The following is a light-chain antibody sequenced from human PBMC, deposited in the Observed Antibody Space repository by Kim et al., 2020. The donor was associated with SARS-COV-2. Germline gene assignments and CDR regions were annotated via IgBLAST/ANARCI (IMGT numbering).Light chain of an antibody. J-gene: IGKJ2*01. V-gene: IGKV3-15*01. CDR3: QQDNNWTSET. CDR1: QSVSSN. CDR2: GAS. Sequence: EIVMTQSPATLSVSPGERATLSCRASQSVSSNLAWYQQKPGQAPRLLIYGASTRATGIPARFSGSGSGTEFTLTISSLQSEDFAVYYCQQDNNWTSETCGQGTKVEI.